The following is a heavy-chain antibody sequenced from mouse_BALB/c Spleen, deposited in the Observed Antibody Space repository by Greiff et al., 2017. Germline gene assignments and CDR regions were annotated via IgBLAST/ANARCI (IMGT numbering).Heavy chain of an antibody. CDR1: GFSLTSYG. CDR3: ATPFITTAKDYAMDY. V-gene: IGHV2-2*02. Sequence: QVQLKESGPGLVQPSQSLSITCTVSGFSLTSYGVHWVRQSPGKGLEWLGVIWSGGSTDYNAAFISRLSISKDNSKSQVFFKMNSLQANDTAIYYCATPFITTAKDYAMDYWGQGTSVTVSS. D-gene: IGHD1-2*01. CDR2: IWSGGST. J-gene: IGHJ4*01.